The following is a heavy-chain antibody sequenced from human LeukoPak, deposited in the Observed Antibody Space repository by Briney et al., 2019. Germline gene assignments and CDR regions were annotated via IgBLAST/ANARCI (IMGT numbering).Heavy chain of an antibody. V-gene: IGHV1-2*02. CDR1: GYTFSDYY. Sequence: ASVKVSCKASGYTFSDYYMHWVRQAPGQGLEWMGWINPNSGGTKYAQKFQGRVTITADESTSTAYMELSSLRSEDTAVYYCARDRLIGYYDSDDAFDIWGQGTMVTVSS. J-gene: IGHJ3*02. D-gene: IGHD3-10*01. CDR2: INPNSGGT. CDR3: ARDRLIGYYDSDDAFDI.